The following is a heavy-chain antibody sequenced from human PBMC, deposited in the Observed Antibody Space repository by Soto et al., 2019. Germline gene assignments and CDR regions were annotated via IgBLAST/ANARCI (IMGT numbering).Heavy chain of an antibody. D-gene: IGHD3-3*01. V-gene: IGHV1-8*01. CDR3: ARTGTFWSGYLSPTDYYYYYYMDV. CDR1: GYTFTSYD. Sequence: ASVKVSCKASGYTFTSYDINWVRQATGQGLEWMGWMNPNSGNTGYAQKFQGRVTMTRNTSISTAYMELSSLRSEDTAVYYCARTGTFWSGYLSPTDYYYYYYMDVWGKGTTVTV. J-gene: IGHJ6*03. CDR2: MNPNSGNT.